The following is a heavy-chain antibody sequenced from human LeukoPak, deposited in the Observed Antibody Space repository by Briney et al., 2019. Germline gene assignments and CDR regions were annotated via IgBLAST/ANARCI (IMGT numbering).Heavy chain of an antibody. V-gene: IGHV3-30*02. J-gene: IGHJ3*02. CDR1: GFTFSSYG. Sequence: GGSLRLSCAASGFTFSSYGMHWVSQAPGKGLEWVAFIRYDGSNKYYADSVKGRFTISRDNSKNTLYLQMNSLRAEDTAVYYCAKGDIVVVVATNAFDIWGQGTMVTVSS. CDR2: IRYDGSNK. CDR3: AKGDIVVVVATNAFDI. D-gene: IGHD2-15*01.